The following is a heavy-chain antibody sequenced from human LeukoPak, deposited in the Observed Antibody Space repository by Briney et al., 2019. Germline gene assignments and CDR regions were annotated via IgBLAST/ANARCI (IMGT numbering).Heavy chain of an antibody. V-gene: IGHV1-2*02. D-gene: IGHD1-26*01. CDR3: ARDGAVNTFDY. J-gene: IGHJ4*02. CDR2: INPNCGDT. Sequence: GASVKVSCKASGYTFTGYYIHWVRQAPGQGLEWMGWINPNCGDTRYIQKFQGRVTMTRDTSISTAYVELIRLRSDDTAVYCCARDGAVNTFDYWGQGTLVAVSS. CDR1: GYTFTGYY.